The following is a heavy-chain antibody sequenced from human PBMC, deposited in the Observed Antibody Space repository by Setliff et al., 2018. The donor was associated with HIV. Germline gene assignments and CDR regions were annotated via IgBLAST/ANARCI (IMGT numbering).Heavy chain of an antibody. CDR1: GGSISSYY. J-gene: IGHJ2*01. CDR2: IYTSESS. V-gene: IGHV4-4*08. Sequence: SETLSLTCSVSGGSISSYYWSWIRQPPGKGLEWIGYIYTSESSNYNPSLKIRVTFSVDTSKNQFSLKLISVTAADTAVYYCARSARFFYASGSRRYFDLWGRGTLVTVSS. D-gene: IGHD3-10*01. CDR3: ARSARFFYASGSRRYFDL.